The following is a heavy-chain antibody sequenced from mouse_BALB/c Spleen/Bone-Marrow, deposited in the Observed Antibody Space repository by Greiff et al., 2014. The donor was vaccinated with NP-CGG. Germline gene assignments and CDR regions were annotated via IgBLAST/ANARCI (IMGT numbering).Heavy chain of an antibody. J-gene: IGHJ3*01. CDR1: GFSFSGYG. CDR3: ARPFTTVVATVFAY. D-gene: IGHD1-1*01. V-gene: IGHV5-6*01. CDR2: IGVGGTYT. Sequence: VQLKESGGDLVKPGGSLKLSCAASGFSFSGYGMSWVRQPPDKRLEWVATIGVGGTYTYYPDSVKGRFTISRDNAKNTLYLRMSSLKSEDTAMYYCARPFTTVVATVFAYWGQGTLVTVSA.